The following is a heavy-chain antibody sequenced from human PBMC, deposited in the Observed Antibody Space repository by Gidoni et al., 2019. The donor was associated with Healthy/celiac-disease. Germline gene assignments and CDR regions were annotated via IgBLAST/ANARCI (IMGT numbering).Heavy chain of an antibody. Sequence: GLEWVGRIKSKTDGGTTDYAAPVKGRFTISRDDSKNTLYLQMNSLKTEDTAVYYCTTGLIAVAEVDYWGQGTLVTVSS. J-gene: IGHJ4*02. D-gene: IGHD6-19*01. V-gene: IGHV3-15*07. CDR3: TTGLIAVAEVDY. CDR2: IKSKTDGGTT.